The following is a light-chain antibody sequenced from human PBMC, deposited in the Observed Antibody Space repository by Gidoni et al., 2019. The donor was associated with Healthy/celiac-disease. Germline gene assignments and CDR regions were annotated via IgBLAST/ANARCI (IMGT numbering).Light chain of an antibody. CDR2: DAS. J-gene: IGKJ5*01. CDR3: QQRSNWLIT. V-gene: IGKV3-11*01. CDR1: QGVSSY. Sequence: EIVLTQSPATLSLSPGESATLSCRASQGVSSYLAWYQQKPGQAPRLLIYDASNRATGIPARFSGSGSGTDFTLTLSSLEPEDFAVYYCQQRSNWLITFGQGTRLEIK.